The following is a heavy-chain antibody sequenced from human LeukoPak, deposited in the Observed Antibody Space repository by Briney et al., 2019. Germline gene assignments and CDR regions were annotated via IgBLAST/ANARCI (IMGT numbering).Heavy chain of an antibody. CDR3: ARERVIAAAGDGFDS. V-gene: IGHV3-48*02. CDR1: GFTFSDYS. D-gene: IGHD2-21*01. Sequence: GGSLRLSCAASGFTFSDYSMNWVRQAPGKGLEWVSYISSSSTTIFYADSVKGRFTISGDNAKNSLFLQMNGLRDEDTALYYCARERVIAAAGDGFDSWGQGTLVTVPS. J-gene: IGHJ4*02. CDR2: ISSSSTTI.